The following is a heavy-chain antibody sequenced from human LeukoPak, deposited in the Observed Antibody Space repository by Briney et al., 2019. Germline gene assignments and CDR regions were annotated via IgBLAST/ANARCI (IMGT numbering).Heavy chain of an antibody. CDR3: ARGYAGKSFKYFQH. J-gene: IGHJ1*01. Sequence: GASVKVSCKASGYTFTGYYMHWVRQAPGQRLEWMGWINPNSGGTNYARKFQGRVTMTRDTSISTAYMELSRLRSDDTAVYYCARGYAGKSFKYFQHWGQGTLVTVSS. V-gene: IGHV1-2*02. D-gene: IGHD2-2*01. CDR1: GYTFTGYY. CDR2: INPNSGGT.